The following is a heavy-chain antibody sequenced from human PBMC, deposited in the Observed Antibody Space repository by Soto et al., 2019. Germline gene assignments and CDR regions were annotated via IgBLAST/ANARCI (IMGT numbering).Heavy chain of an antibody. CDR3: ARGGAVDLALEGY. D-gene: IGHD3-16*01. V-gene: IGHV1-69*02. Sequence: QVQLVQSGAEVKKPGSSVKVSCKASGGTFSSYTISWVRQAPGQGLEWRGRIIPILGIANYAQKFQGRVTITADKSTSTAYMELSSLRSEDTAVDYCARGGAVDLALEGYWGQGTLVTVSS. CDR2: IIPILGIA. J-gene: IGHJ4*02. CDR1: GGTFSSYT.